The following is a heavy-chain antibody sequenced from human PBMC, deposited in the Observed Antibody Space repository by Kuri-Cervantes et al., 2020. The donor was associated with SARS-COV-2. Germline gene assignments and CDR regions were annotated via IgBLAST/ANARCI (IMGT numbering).Heavy chain of an antibody. V-gene: IGHV3-30-3*01. Sequence: GESLKISCAASGFTFSSYAIHWVRQAPGKGLEWVAIISYDGSNTYYADSVKGRFTISRDNSKNTLYLQVNSLRTEDTAIYYCARDRVGVHDYWGQGTLVTVSS. CDR3: ARDRVGVHDY. CDR1: GFTFSSYA. D-gene: IGHD2-21*01. J-gene: IGHJ4*02. CDR2: ISYDGSNT.